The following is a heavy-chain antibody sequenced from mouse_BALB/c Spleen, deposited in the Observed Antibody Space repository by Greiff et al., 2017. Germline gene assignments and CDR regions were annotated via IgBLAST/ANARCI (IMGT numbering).Heavy chain of an antibody. CDR1: GFTFSSYT. Sequence: EVKVVESGGGLVKPGGSLKLSCAASGFTFSSYTMSWVRQTPEKRLEWVATISSGGSYTYYPDSVKGRFTISRDNAKNTLYLQMSSLKSEDTAMYYCTRDLSDYAMDYWGQGTSVTVSS. CDR2: ISSGGSYT. J-gene: IGHJ4*01. D-gene: IGHD3-1*01. CDR3: TRDLSDYAMDY. V-gene: IGHV5-6-4*01.